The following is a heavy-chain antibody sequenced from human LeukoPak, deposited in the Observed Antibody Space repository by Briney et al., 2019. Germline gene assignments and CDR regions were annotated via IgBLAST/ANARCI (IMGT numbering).Heavy chain of an antibody. J-gene: IGHJ4*02. V-gene: IGHV1-18*04. CDR3: ARVHEYYFDY. CDR2: ISAYNGNT. CDR1: GYTFTGYY. Sequence: GASVKVSCKASGYTFTGYYMHWVRQAPGQGLEWMGWISAYNGNTNYAQKLQGRVTMTTDTSTSTAYMELRSLRSDDTAVYYCARVHEYYFDYWGQGTLVTVSS.